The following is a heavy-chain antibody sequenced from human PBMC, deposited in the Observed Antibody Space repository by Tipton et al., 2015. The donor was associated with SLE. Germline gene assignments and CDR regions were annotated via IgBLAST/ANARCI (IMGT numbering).Heavy chain of an antibody. CDR3: ARAPGIAAAGFDY. D-gene: IGHD6-13*01. CDR1: GASIRSGTYK. Sequence: TLSLTCTVSGASIRSGTYKWSWIRQPAGKGLEWLGHIYTRGSTTYNPSLRSRVTISVDPSKNQFSLKLSSVTAADTAVYYCARAPGIAAAGFDYWGQGTLVTVSS. J-gene: IGHJ4*02. CDR2: IYTRGST. V-gene: IGHV4-61*09.